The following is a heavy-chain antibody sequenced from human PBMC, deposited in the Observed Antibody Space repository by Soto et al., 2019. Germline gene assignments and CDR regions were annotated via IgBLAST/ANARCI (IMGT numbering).Heavy chain of an antibody. CDR3: ARDYRKYCSSTSCYFLSQTHSYYFDY. Sequence: PCTSVKVSCKASGFTFTSYGISWVRQAPGQGLEWMGWISAYNGNTNYAQKLQGRVTMTTDTSTSTAYMELRSLRSDDTAVYYCARDYRKYCSSTSCYFLSQTHSYYFDYWGQGTLVTVSS. V-gene: IGHV1-18*01. J-gene: IGHJ4*02. CDR1: GFTFTSYG. CDR2: ISAYNGNT. D-gene: IGHD2-2*01.